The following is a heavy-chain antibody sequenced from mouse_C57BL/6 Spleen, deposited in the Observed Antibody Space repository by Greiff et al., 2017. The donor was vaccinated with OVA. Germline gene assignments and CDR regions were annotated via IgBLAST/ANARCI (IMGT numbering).Heavy chain of an antibody. CDR1: GYSITSGYY. CDR3: ARGGGSFDY. D-gene: IGHD1-1*01. J-gene: IGHJ2*01. Sequence: EVKLMESGPGLVKPSQSLSLTCSVTGYSITSGYYWNWIRQFPGNKLEWMGYISYDGSNNYNPSFKNRISITRDTSKNQFFLKLNSVTTEDTATYYCARGGGSFDYWGQGTTLTVSS. V-gene: IGHV3-6*01. CDR2: ISYDGSN.